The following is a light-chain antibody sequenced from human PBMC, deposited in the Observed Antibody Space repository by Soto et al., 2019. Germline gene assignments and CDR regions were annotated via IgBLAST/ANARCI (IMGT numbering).Light chain of an antibody. CDR1: QSVSSN. CDR3: QHYNNWPPVT. CDR2: GAS. V-gene: IGKV3D-15*01. Sequence: EIGMTQSPATLSVSPGERATLSCRASQSVSSNLAWYQQKPGQAPRLLIYGASTRATGIPARFSGSGSGTEFTLTISSLQSEDFAVYYCQHYNNWPPVTFGPGTKVHIK. J-gene: IGKJ3*01.